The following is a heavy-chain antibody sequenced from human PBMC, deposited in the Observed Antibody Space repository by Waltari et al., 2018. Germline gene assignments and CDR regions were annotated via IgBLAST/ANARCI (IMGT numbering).Heavy chain of an antibody. Sequence: QLQLQESGPGLVKPSETLSLTCTVSGGSISSSSYYWGWIRQPPGKGLEWIGSIYYSGSTYYNPSLKSRVTISVDTSKNQFSLKLSSVTAADTAVYYWATVVRGVTIDYWGQGTLVTVSS. CDR3: ATVVRGVTIDY. CDR1: GGSISSSSYY. V-gene: IGHV4-39*07. J-gene: IGHJ4*02. D-gene: IGHD3-10*01. CDR2: IYYSGST.